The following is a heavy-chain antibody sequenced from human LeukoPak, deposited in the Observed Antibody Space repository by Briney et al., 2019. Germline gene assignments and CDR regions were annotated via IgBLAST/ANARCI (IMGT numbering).Heavy chain of an antibody. V-gene: IGHV3-21*01. CDR2: ISSSSSYI. CDR1: GFTFSNAY. Sequence: GGSLRLSCAASGFTFSNAYMNWVRQAPGKGLEWVSSISSSSSYIYYADSVKGRFTISRDNAKNSLYLQMNSLRAEDTAVYYCARDGDRIAAAENWFDPWGQGTLVTVSS. D-gene: IGHD6-13*01. CDR3: ARDGDRIAAAENWFDP. J-gene: IGHJ5*02.